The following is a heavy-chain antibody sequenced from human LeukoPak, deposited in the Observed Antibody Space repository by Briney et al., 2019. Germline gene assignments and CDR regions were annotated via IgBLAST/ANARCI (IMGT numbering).Heavy chain of an antibody. CDR2: IFTSGST. V-gene: IGHV4-61*02. CDR1: GGSIRTGSYY. Sequence: SQTLSLTCTLSGGSIRTGSYYWSWIRQPAGKELQWIGRIFTSGSTNYNPSLKSRVTISVDTSKNQFSLKLSSVTAADTAVYYCARDSSSPRVKYFQHWGQGTLVTVSS. CDR3: ARDSSSPRVKYFQH. J-gene: IGHJ1*01. D-gene: IGHD6-6*01.